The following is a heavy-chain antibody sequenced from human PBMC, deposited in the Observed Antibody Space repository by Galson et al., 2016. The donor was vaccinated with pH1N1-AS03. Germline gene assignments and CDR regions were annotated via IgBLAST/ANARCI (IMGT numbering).Heavy chain of an antibody. J-gene: IGHJ4*02. CDR2: ITSSSSMI. CDR3: ARDRKGYGSSFDY. Sequence: SLRLSCAASGFSLSSYGMNWVRQAPGKGLEWVSYITSSSSMIYYADSVKGRFIISRDNAKNSLYLHMKSLRAEDTAVYYCARDRKGYGSSFDYWGQGTLVSVSS. D-gene: IGHD5-12*01. V-gene: IGHV3-48*01. CDR1: GFSLSSYG.